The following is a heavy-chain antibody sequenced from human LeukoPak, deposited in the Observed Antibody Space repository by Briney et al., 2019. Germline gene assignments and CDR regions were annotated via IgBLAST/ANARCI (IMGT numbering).Heavy chain of an antibody. CDR3: ARGQGVRGVISDYYYYYGMDV. V-gene: IGHV4-59*01. Sequence: SETLSLTCTVSGGSISSYYWSWIRQPPGKGLEWIGYIYYSGSTNYNPSLKSRVTISVDTSKNQFSLKLSSVTAADTAVYYCARGQGVRGVISDYYYYYGMDVWGQGTTVTVSS. CDR2: IYYSGST. D-gene: IGHD3-10*01. CDR1: GGSISSYY. J-gene: IGHJ6*02.